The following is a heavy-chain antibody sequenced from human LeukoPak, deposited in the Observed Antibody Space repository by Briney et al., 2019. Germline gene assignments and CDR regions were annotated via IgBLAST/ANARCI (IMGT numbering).Heavy chain of an antibody. V-gene: IGHV3-20*04. CDR2: INWNGGST. J-gene: IGHJ4*02. CDR1: GFTFDDYG. D-gene: IGHD6-13*01. CDR3: VRSFNTYGYPSGY. Sequence: GGSLRLSCAASGFTFDDYGMSWVRQAPGEGLEWVSGINWNGGSTDYADSVRGRFTISRDNAKNSLYLQMSSLSAEDTALYYCVRSFNTYGYPSGYWGQGTLVTVSS.